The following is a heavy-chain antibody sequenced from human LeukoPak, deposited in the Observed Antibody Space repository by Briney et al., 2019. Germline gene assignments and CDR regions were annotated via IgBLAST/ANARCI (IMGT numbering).Heavy chain of an antibody. CDR1: GYIFTGYY. V-gene: IGHV1-2*02. CDR2: INPNNGGT. Sequence: SVKVSCKASGYIFTGYYMHWGRQAPGQGLECMGWINPNNGGTNYAQKFQGRVTLTRDTSLRTVYMELSRLRSDDTAVYYCASDHDYGDHSWVYYFDHWGQGTLVTVSS. D-gene: IGHD4-17*01. J-gene: IGHJ4*02. CDR3: ASDHDYGDHSWVYYFDH.